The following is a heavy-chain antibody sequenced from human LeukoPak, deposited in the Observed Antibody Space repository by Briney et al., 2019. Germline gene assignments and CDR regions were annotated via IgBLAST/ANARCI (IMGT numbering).Heavy chain of an antibody. V-gene: IGHV3-74*01. D-gene: IGHD3-22*01. CDR1: GFTFSSYG. CDR2: TNSDGSDT. J-gene: IGHJ4*02. Sequence: PGGSLRLSCAASGFTFSSYGMHWVRQAPGKGLVWVSRTNSDGSDTGYADSVKGRFTISRDNAKSTVYLQMNSLRADDAAVYYCARSTNYYDTTGLGYWGQGTLVTVSS. CDR3: ARSTNYYDTTGLGY.